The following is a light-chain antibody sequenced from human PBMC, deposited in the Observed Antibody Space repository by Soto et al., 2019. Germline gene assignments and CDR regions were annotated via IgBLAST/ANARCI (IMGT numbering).Light chain of an antibody. CDR2: DVS. Sequence: QSALTQPASVSGSPGQSITISCTGTSSDVGANNYVSWYQFHPGKAPKLMVFDVSNRPSGVSNRFSGSKSGNTASLSISGLQAEDEADYYCCSFTCSTTRYVFGTGTKVTVL. V-gene: IGLV2-14*03. J-gene: IGLJ1*01. CDR1: SSDVGANNY. CDR3: CSFTCSTTRYV.